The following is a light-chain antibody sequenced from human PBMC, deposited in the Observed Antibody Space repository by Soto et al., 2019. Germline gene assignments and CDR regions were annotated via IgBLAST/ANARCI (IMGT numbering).Light chain of an antibody. CDR2: AAS. CDR1: QSISSY. Sequence: DIQMTQSPSSLSASVGDRVTITCRASQSISSYLNWYQHKPGKAPKLLIYAASSLQSGVPSRFSVSGSGTDFTLTISSLRPEDFATYYCQQSYSTPQLTFGGGTKVEIK. J-gene: IGKJ4*01. CDR3: QQSYSTPQLT. V-gene: IGKV1-39*01.